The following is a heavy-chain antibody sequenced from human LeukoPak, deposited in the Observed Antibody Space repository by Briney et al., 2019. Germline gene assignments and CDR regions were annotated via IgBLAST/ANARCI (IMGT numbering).Heavy chain of an antibody. Sequence: SGTLSLTCDVPGGSISKTKWWSWVRQPPGQGLERIGEVSLAGQSNYNPSLNGRVTMSLDESSNQLSLKLTSVTAADTAIYYCSRESGAFCPFGYWGQGTLVIVPS. CDR1: GGSISKTKW. CDR2: VSLAGQS. CDR3: SRESGAFCPFGY. D-gene: IGHD1-26*01. J-gene: IGHJ4*02. V-gene: IGHV4-4*02.